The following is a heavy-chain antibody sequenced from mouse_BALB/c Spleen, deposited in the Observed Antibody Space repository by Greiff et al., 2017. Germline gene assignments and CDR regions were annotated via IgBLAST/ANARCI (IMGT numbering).Heavy chain of an antibody. CDR3: TRSRGDYFDY. CDR2: IYPSDSYT. J-gene: IGHJ2*01. Sequence: VQLQQPGAELVRPGASVKLSCKASGYTFTSYWINWVKQRPGQGLEWIGNIYPSDSYTNYNQKFKDKATLTVDKSSSTAYMQLSSPTSEDSAVYYCTRSRGDYFDYWGQGTTLTVSS. V-gene: IGHV1-69*02. CDR1: GYTFTSYW.